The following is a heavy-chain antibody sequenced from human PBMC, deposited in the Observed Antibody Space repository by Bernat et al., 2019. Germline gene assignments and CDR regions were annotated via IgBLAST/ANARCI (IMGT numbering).Heavy chain of an antibody. D-gene: IGHD1-26*01. V-gene: IGHV3-30*18. CDR1: GFMFSSYG. J-gene: IGHJ6*02. Sequence: QVQLVESGGGVVQPGKSLRLSCAASGFMFSSYGMHWVRRAPGKGLEWVAVISYDGSNKFYVDSVKGRFTISRDNSKDTLYLQMNSLRAEDTAVYYCAKDLREGRSYYYYYYGMDVWGQGTTVTVSS. CDR2: ISYDGSNK. CDR3: AKDLREGRSYYYYYYGMDV.